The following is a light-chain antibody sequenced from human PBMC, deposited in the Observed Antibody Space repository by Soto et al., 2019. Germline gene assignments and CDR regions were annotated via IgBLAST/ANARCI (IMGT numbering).Light chain of an antibody. CDR3: QQSYSTPQT. Sequence: DIQLTQSPSSLSASVGDRVTITCQASQDISNYLNWYQQKPGKAPKLLIYAASSLQSGVPSRFSGSGSGTDFTLTISSLQPEDFATYYCQQSYSTPQTFGQGTKVDNK. V-gene: IGKV1-39*01. CDR1: QDISNY. J-gene: IGKJ1*01. CDR2: AAS.